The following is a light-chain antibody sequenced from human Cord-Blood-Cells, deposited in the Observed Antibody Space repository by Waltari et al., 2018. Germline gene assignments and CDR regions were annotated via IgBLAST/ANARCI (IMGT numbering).Light chain of an antibody. CDR2: GNS. V-gene: IGLV1-40*01. J-gene: IGLJ3*02. CDR3: QSYDSSHWV. CDR1: SSNIGAGYD. Sequence: QSVLTQPPSVSGAPGQRVTISCTGSSSNIGAGYDVHWYQQLPGRAPKLLIYGNSKRPSGVPDRFSGSKSGTSASLAITGLQAEDEADYYCQSYDSSHWVFGGGTKLTVL.